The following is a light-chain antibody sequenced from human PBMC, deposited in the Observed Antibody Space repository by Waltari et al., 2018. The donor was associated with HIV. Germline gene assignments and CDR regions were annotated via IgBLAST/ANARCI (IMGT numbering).Light chain of an antibody. CDR2: DAS. Sequence: EIVLTQSPATLSLSPGERATLSCRASQSVSSYLAWYQQKPGQAPRLLIYDASNRATGIPAGFSGIGSGTDFTLTISSLEPEDFAVYYCQQRSNWPPWTFGQGTKVEIK. CDR3: QQRSNWPPWT. J-gene: IGKJ1*01. CDR1: QSVSSY. V-gene: IGKV3-11*01.